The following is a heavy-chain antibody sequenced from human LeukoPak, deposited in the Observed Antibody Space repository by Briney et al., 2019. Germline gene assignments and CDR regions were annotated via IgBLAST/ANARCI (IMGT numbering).Heavy chain of an antibody. CDR3: ARGFFASGGPLDH. Sequence: LPGGSLRLSCVASGFTFDDYAMHWVRQAPGKGLEWVSSITWNSGSIVYADSVKGRFTISRDNAKNSVYLQMNSLRAEDTAVYYCARGFFASGGPLDHWGQGTLVTVSS. V-gene: IGHV3-9*01. CDR2: ITWNSGSI. CDR1: GFTFDDYA. D-gene: IGHD3-10*01. J-gene: IGHJ4*02.